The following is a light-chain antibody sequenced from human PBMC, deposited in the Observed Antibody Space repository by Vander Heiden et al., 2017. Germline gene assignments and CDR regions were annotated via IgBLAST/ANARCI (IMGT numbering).Light chain of an antibody. CDR2: AAA. V-gene: IGKV1-39*01. J-gene: IGKJ2*02. Sequence: DIQMTQSPPSLSASVGDRVTITCRASQSSSSYLNWYQQKQGKAPKLMIYAAARLQSGGPSRFSGSGSGTDFTLTISRLQPEDFATYDCQRSYSTLMCTFGQGTKLEIK. CDR1: QSSSSY. CDR3: QRSYSTLMCT.